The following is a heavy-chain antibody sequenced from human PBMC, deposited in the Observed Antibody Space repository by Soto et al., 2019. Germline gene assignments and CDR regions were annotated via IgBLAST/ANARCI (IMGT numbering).Heavy chain of an antibody. CDR3: ARQGRSYSSSWIYYFDY. CDR1: GGSISSYY. D-gene: IGHD6-13*01. J-gene: IGHJ4*02. CDR2: IYYSGST. V-gene: IGHV4-59*08. Sequence: SETLSLTCTVSGGSISSYYWSGIRQPPGKGLEWIGYIYYSGSTNYNPSLKSRVTISVDTSKNQFSLKLSSVTAADTAVYYCARQGRSYSSSWIYYFDYWGQGTLVTVSS.